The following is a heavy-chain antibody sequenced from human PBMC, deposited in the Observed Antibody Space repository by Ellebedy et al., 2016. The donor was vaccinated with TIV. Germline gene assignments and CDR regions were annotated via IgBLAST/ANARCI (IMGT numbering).Heavy chain of an antibody. D-gene: IGHD3-10*01. CDR2: LRYDGITE. J-gene: IGHJ4*02. CDR3: AKTFPGSYVSDY. Sequence: GESLKISCAVSGFTISTYGMHWVRQAPGKGLEWVAFLRYDGITEYYADSVKGRFTISRDTSKNTLFLQMNSLRTEDTAVYYCAKTFPGSYVSDYWGQGTLVTVAS. V-gene: IGHV3-30*02. CDR1: GFTISTYG.